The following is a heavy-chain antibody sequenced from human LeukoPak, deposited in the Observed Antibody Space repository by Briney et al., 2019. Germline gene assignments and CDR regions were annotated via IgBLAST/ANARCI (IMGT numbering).Heavy chain of an antibody. D-gene: IGHD3-10*01. V-gene: IGHV4-39*01. CDR3: ARHGRGEAAVSGLDP. Sequence: SETLSLTCTVSGGSISSAGYYWDWIRQPPVKGLEWIGDISYSGSPNYNPSLRSRATISLDTSKNQVSLKLSSISAADTAVYYCARHGRGEAAVSGLDPWGQGTLVTVSS. CDR1: GGSISSAGYY. CDR2: ISYSGSP. J-gene: IGHJ5*02.